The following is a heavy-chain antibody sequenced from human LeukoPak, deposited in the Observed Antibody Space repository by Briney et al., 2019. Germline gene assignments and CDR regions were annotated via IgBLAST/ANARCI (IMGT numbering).Heavy chain of an antibody. J-gene: IGHJ6*03. Sequence: PGRSLRLSCAASGFTFRNYGMYWVRQAPGKGLEWVAVIWYGGSNKYYADSVKGRFTISRDNSKNTLYLQMNSLRAEDTAVYYCVRQGIVVVPGTIQYYYYYMDVWGKGTTVTVSS. CDR1: GFTFRNYG. CDR2: IWYGGSNK. CDR3: VRQGIVVVPGTIQYYYYYMDV. V-gene: IGHV3-33*08. D-gene: IGHD2-2*02.